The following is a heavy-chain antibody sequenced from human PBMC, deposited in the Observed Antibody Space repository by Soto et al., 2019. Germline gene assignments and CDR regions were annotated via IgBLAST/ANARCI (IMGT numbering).Heavy chain of an antibody. V-gene: IGHV3-48*02. D-gene: IGHD2-8*01. Sequence: GGSLRLSCAASGFTFSSYSMNWVRQAPGKGLEWVSYISSSSSTIYYADSVKGRFTISRDNAKNSLYLQMNSLRDEDTAVYYCASTINGVYTIAFDYWGQGTLVTVSS. CDR1: GFTFSSYS. CDR3: ASTINGVYTIAFDY. J-gene: IGHJ4*02. CDR2: ISSSSSTI.